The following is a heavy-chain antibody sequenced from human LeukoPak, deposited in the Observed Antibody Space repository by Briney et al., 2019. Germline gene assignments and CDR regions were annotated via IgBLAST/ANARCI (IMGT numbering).Heavy chain of an antibody. CDR3: ARAAERIVGAMAWD. CDR1: GGSISSGGYY. V-gene: IGHV4-30-2*01. CDR2: IYHSGST. Sequence: SETLSLTCTVSGGSISSGGYYWSWIRQPPGKGLEWIGYIYHSGSTYYNPSLKSRVTISVDRSKNQFSLKLSSATAADTAVYYCARAAERIVGAMAWDWGQGTLVTVSS. D-gene: IGHD1-26*01. J-gene: IGHJ4*02.